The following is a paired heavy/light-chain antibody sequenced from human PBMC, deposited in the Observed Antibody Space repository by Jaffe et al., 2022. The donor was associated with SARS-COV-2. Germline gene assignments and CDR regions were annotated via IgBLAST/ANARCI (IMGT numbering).Light chain of an antibody. V-gene: IGLV3-1*01. CDR1: KLGNKY. Sequence: SYELTQPPSVSVSPGQTASITCSGDKLGNKYVCWYQQKPGQSPVLVIYQDTIRPSGIPERFSGSNSGSTATLTISGTQTMDEADYYCQAWDTSTWVFGGGTKLTVL. CDR2: QDT. J-gene: IGLJ2*01. CDR3: QAWDTSTWV.
Heavy chain of an antibody. CDR1: GGSISSRDYS. D-gene: IGHD2-15*01. J-gene: IGHJ6*02. Sequence: QLQLQESGPGLVKPSETLSLTCTVSGGSISSRDYSWGWIRQPPGKGLEWIGSIYYGESTHYNPSLNSRVTISVDTSKNQVSLKLSSVTAADTAVYYCARSGYCRGGSCMRYYYYGLDVWGQGTTVTVSS. CDR3: ARSGYCRGGSCMRYYYYGLDV. CDR2: IYYGEST. V-gene: IGHV4-39*01.